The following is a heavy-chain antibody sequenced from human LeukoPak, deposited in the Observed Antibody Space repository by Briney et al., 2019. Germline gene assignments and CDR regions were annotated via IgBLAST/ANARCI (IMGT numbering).Heavy chain of an antibody. CDR1: GYRFTSYW. CDR2: IYPGDSDT. CDR3: ARQYYYDQGYFDY. Sequence: GESLKISCKGSGYRFTSYWIGWVRPMLGKGLEWMGIIYPGDSDTRYSPSFQGQVTISADKSISTAYLQWSSLKASDTAMYYCARQYYYDQGYFDYWGQGTLVTVSS. J-gene: IGHJ4*02. V-gene: IGHV5-51*01. D-gene: IGHD3-22*01.